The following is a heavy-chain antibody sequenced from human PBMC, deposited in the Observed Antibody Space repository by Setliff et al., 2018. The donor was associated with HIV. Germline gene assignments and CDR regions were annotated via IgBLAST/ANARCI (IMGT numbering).Heavy chain of an antibody. CDR1: GFTFSSYG. Sequence: GGSLRLSCAAPGFTFSSYGMHWVRQAPGKGLEWVAFIRSDESDKHYADSVKGRFTISRDNSKNTLYLQMNSLRVEDTAVYYCATPLMTTTVTKDHWGQGTLVTVSS. CDR2: IRSDESDK. J-gene: IGHJ4*02. D-gene: IGHD4-17*01. V-gene: IGHV3-30*02. CDR3: ATPLMTTTVTKDH.